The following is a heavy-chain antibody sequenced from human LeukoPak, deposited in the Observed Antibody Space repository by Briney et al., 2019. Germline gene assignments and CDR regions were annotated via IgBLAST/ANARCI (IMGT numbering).Heavy chain of an antibody. V-gene: IGHV2-70*11. CDR3: ARIIRYFDWRDTNLPGY. J-gene: IGHJ4*02. CDR2: IDWDDDK. D-gene: IGHD3-9*01. CDR1: GFSLSTSGMC. Sequence: SGPTLVNPTQTLTLTCTFSGFSLSTSGMCVSWIRQPPGKALEWLARIDWDDDKYYSTSLKTRLTISKDTSKNQVVLTMTNMDPVDTATYYCARIIRYFDWRDTNLPGYWGQGTLVTVSS.